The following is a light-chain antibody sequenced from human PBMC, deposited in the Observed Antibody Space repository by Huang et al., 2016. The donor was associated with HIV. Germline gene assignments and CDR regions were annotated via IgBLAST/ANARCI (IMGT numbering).Light chain of an antibody. CDR1: QGVSSY. Sequence: EIVLTQSPATLSLSPGERATLSCRASQGVSSYLAWYQQKPGQAPRLLIYDAANRVTGIPARFSGSGSGTDFTLTISSLEPEDFAVYYCQQRTNWPTWTFGQGTKVEIK. CDR2: DAA. CDR3: QQRTNWPTWT. V-gene: IGKV3-11*01. J-gene: IGKJ1*01.